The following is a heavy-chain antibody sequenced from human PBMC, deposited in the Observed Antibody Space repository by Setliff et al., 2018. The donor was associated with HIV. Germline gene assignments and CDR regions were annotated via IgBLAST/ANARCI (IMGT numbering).Heavy chain of an antibody. J-gene: IGHJ1*01. V-gene: IGHV5-51*01. CDR2: IYPGDSET. Sequence: GESLKISCKGSGYSFTNYWIGWVRQMPGKGLEWMGIIYPGDSETRYSPSFQGQVTMFAGKSISTAYLQWSSLKASDTALYYCATSDYGGGSGHFQHWGQGSLVTV. CDR3: ATSDYGGGSGHFQH. D-gene: IGHD4-17*01. CDR1: GYSFTNYW.